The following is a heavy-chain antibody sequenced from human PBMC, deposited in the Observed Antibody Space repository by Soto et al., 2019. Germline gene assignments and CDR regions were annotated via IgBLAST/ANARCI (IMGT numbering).Heavy chain of an antibody. D-gene: IGHD3-9*01. CDR1: GFTFSSYE. CDR3: ERVWILTYYGMDV. J-gene: IGHJ6*02. CDR2: ISSSSSTI. V-gene: IGHV3-48*03. Sequence: GGSLRLSCAASGFTFSSYEMNWVRQAPGKGLEWVSYISSSSSTIYYADSVKGRFTISRDNAKNSLYLQMNSLRAEDTAVYYCERVWILTYYGMDVWGQGTTVTVS.